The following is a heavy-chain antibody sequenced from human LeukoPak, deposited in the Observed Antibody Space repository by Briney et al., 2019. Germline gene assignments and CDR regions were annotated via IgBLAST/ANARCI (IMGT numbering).Heavy chain of an antibody. CDR3: ARSIVVVPAAMSWFGP. CDR2: IYYSGST. Sequence: SETLSLTCTVSGGSISSYYWSWIRQPPGKGLEWIGYIYYSGSTNYNPSLKSRVTISVDTSKNQFSLKLSSVTAADTAVYYCARSIVVVPAAMSWFGPWGQGTLVTFSS. CDR1: GGSISSYY. J-gene: IGHJ5*02. V-gene: IGHV4-59*12. D-gene: IGHD2-2*01.